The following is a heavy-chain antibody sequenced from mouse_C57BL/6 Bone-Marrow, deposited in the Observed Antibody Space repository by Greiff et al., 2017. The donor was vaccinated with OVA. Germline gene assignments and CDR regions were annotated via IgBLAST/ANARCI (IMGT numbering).Heavy chain of an antibody. V-gene: IGHV3-6*01. J-gene: IGHJ2*01. CDR1: GYSITSGYY. CDR3: ARGDGYYPPFDY. Sequence: EVQVVESGPGLVKPSQSLSLTCSVTGYSITSGYYWNWIRQFPGNKLEWMGYISYDGSNNYNPSLKNRISITRDTSKNQFFLKLNSVTTEDTATYYCARGDGYYPPFDYWGQGTTLTVSS. D-gene: IGHD2-3*01. CDR2: ISYDGSN.